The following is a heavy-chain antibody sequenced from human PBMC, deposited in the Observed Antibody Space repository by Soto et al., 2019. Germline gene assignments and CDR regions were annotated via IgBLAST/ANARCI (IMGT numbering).Heavy chain of an antibody. CDR1: GYDFFKYN. D-gene: IGHD2-21*02. Sequence: QVQLVQSGAEVKKPGASVKVSCKTSGYDFFKYNMHWVRQAPGQGLEWMGVINPNGGYTRHAQKLPGRVIMTRDTSSKIVYMELSGLTSADTAMYYCTRADSDVVILPDVRPLFDLWGQGALVTVSS. V-gene: IGHV1-46*01. J-gene: IGHJ4*02. CDR2: INPNGGYT. CDR3: TRADSDVVILPDVRPLFDL.